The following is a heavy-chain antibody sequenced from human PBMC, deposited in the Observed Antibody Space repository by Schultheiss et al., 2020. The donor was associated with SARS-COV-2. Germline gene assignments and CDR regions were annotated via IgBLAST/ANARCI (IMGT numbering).Heavy chain of an antibody. J-gene: IGHJ6*02. CDR2: IYYSGST. Sequence: SETLSLTCTVSGGSISSYYWGWIRQPPGKGLEWIGYIYYSGSTNYNPSLKSRVTISVDTSKNQFSLKLTSVTAADTAVYYCARGVRSHYDILTGFYRKFGGMDVWGQGTTVTVSS. CDR3: ARGVRSHYDILTGFYRKFGGMDV. CDR1: GGSISSYY. V-gene: IGHV4-59*12. D-gene: IGHD3-9*01.